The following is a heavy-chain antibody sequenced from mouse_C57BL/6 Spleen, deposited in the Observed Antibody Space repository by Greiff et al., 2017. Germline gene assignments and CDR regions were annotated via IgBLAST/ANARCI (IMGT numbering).Heavy chain of an antibody. CDR1: GFTFSSYA. CDR3: ARDDYYGSSHYYAMDY. Sequence: VQLKQSGGGLVKPGGSLKLSCAASGFTFSSYAMSWVRQTPEKRLEWVATISDGGSYTYYPDNVKGRFTISRDNAKNNLYLQMSHLKSEDTAMYYCARDDYYGSSHYYAMDYWGQGTSVTVSS. CDR2: ISDGGSYT. V-gene: IGHV5-4*01. J-gene: IGHJ4*01. D-gene: IGHD1-1*01.